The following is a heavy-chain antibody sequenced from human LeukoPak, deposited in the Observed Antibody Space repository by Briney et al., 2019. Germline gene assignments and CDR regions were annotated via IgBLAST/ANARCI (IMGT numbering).Heavy chain of an antibody. J-gene: IGHJ4*02. CDR1: GFSLSSSGVG. Sequence: KESGPTLVKPTQTLTLTCTFSGFSLSSSGVGVGWIRQPPGKALEWLALIYWDDDKRYSPSLKSRLTITKDTSKNQVVLTMTNMDPVDTGTYYCAHRWVGSSWYWVYFDYWGQGTLVTVSS. CDR3: AHRWVGSSWYWVYFDY. D-gene: IGHD6-13*01. CDR2: IYWDDDK. V-gene: IGHV2-5*02.